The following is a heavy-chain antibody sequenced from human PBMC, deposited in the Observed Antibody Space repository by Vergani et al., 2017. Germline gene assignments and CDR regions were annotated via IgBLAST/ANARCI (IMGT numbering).Heavy chain of an antibody. CDR3: ARDPREGPLGNFPMLLY. V-gene: IGHV1-69*12. CDR1: GGTFGNYA. D-gene: IGHD3-16*01. CDR2: IIPIFGTP. J-gene: IGHJ4*02. Sequence: QVQLVQSGAEVKKPGSSVKVSCKVSGGTFGNYAVGWVRQAPGQGLEWVGGIIPIFGTPNYAQRYQDRVTITADESTNTVYMDLSSLRSEDTAIYYCARDPREGPLGNFPMLLYWGQGTLVTVS.